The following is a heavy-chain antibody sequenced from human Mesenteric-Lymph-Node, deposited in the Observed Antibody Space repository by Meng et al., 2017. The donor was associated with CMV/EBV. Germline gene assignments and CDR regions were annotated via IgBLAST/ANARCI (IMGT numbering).Heavy chain of an antibody. J-gene: IGHJ4*02. V-gene: IGHV3-23*01. CDR2: ITRSGSST. D-gene: IGHD2-2*02. CDR1: GFTFSNYA. CDR3: ARDRGGIVVVPAAIRY. Sequence: GESLKISCAVSGFTFSNYAMSWVRQAPGKGLEWVSTITRSGSSTYYADSVKGRFTISRDNFKNTLYLQMNSLRAEDTAVYYCARDRGGIVVVPAAIRYWGQGTLVTVSS.